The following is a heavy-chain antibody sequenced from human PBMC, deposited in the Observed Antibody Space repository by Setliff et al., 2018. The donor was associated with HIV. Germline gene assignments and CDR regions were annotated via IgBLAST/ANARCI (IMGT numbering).Heavy chain of an antibody. D-gene: IGHD2-8*01. CDR2: IYYSGST. J-gene: IGHJ4*02. Sequence: PSETLSLTCTVSGASITSGYYWSWVRQRPGRGLEWIGTIYYSGSTYYNPSHKSRVSISVDTSKNQFSLRLSSVTAADTGIYYCATGVTMAPDFWGQGTLVTVSS. CDR1: GASITSGYY. V-gene: IGHV4-38-2*02. CDR3: ATGVTMAPDF.